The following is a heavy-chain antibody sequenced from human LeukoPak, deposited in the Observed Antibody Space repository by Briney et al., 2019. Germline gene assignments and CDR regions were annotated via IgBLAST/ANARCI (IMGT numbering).Heavy chain of an antibody. CDR1: GGSVSSYY. D-gene: IGHD5-12*01. CDR3: ARTTEGYAGGPGYSYYYYMDV. V-gene: IGHV4-59*02. CDR2: IYDSGST. Sequence: SETLSLTCTVSGGSVSSYYWSWIRQPPGKTLEWIGYIYDSGSTHYNPSLKSRVTISVDTSKNQVSLKLRSVTAADTAVYYCARTTEGYAGGPGYSYYYYMDVWGKGTTVTISS. J-gene: IGHJ6*03.